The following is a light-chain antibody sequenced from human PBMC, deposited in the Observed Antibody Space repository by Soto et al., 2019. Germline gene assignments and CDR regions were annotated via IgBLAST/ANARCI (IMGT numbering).Light chain of an antibody. J-gene: IGKJ2*01. CDR2: GAS. CDR1: QSVSSNY. V-gene: IGKV3-20*01. CDR3: HHYGNSPPNT. Sequence: EIVLTQSPGTLSLSPGERATLSCRASQSVSSNYLAWSQQRPGQAPRVLIYGASSRATGIPDRFSGSGSGTDFTLPISRLEPEDFAVYFCHHYGNSPPNTFGQGTKVEIK.